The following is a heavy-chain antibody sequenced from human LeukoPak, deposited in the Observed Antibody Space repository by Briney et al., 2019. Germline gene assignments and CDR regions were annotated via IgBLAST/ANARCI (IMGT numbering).Heavy chain of an antibody. CDR3: AKPRGIGPHDALDI. CDR2: MRDRGGST. V-gene: IGHV3-23*01. D-gene: IGHD2-15*01. Sequence: GRSLRLAWAASGFTFSTYAMSWVRQAPGKVLEWVSSMRDRGGSTYYADSVKGRLTISRENSKKPLYLKMNSLRAADPAVYYCAKPRGIGPHDALDIWGQGTMVTVSS. J-gene: IGHJ3*02. CDR1: GFTFSTYA.